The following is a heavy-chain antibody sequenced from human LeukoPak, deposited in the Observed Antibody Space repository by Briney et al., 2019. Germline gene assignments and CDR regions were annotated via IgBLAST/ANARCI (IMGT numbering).Heavy chain of an antibody. Sequence: ASVKVSCKASGYTFTGYYMHWVRQAPGQGLEWMGWINPNSGGTNYAQKFQGRVTMTRDTSISTAYMELSRLRSDDTAVYYCARDPRAVAGRLRHFDYWGQGTLVTVSS. D-gene: IGHD6-19*01. J-gene: IGHJ4*02. CDR3: ARDPRAVAGRLRHFDY. CDR1: GYTFTGYY. V-gene: IGHV1-2*02. CDR2: INPNSGGT.